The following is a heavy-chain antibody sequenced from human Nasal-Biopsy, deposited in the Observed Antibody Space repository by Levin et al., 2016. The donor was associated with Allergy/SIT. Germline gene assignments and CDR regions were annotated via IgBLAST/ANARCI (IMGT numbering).Heavy chain of an antibody. CDR2: TSHTGST. V-gene: IGHV4-59*13. J-gene: IGHJ4*02. CDR1: GGSITNYY. CDR3: ARGGGTGSYDY. Sequence: SETLSLTCAVSGGSITNYYWTWLRQPPGKGLEWIGYTSHTGSTDYNPSLKSRVTISVDMSTNLFYLKLSSLTAADTAVYYCARGGGTGSYDYWGQGTLVTVSS. D-gene: IGHD3/OR15-3a*01.